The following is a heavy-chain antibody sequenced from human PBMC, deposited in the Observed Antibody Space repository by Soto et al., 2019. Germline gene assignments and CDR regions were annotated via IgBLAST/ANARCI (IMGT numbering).Heavy chain of an antibody. D-gene: IGHD2-2*01. Sequence: PGGSLRLSCAASGFTFSSYAMHWVRQAPGKGLEWVAVISYDGSNKYYADSVKGRFTISRDNSKNTLYLQMNSLRAEDTAVYYCARDPLPVPLPGIFLDYWGQGTLVTVSS. V-gene: IGHV3-30-3*01. CDR3: ARDPLPVPLPGIFLDY. J-gene: IGHJ4*02. CDR2: ISYDGSNK. CDR1: GFTFSSYA.